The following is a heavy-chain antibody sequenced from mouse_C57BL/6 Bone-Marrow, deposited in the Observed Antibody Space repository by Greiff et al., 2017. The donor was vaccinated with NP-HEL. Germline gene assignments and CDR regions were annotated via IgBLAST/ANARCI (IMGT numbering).Heavy chain of an antibody. CDR2: IWSGGST. CDR1: GFSLTSYG. D-gene: IGHD2-1*01. J-gene: IGHJ3*01. V-gene: IGHV2-2*01. Sequence: VQLVESGPGLVQPSQSLSITCTVSGFSLTSYGVHWVRQSPGKGLEWLGVIWSGGSTDYNAAFISRLSISKDNSKSQVFFKMNSLQADDTAIYYCARRGNGNLFAYWGQGTLVTVSA. CDR3: ARRGNGNLFAY.